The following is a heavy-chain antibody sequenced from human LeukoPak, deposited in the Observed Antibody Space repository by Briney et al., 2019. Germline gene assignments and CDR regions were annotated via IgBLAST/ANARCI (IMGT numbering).Heavy chain of an antibody. CDR1: GFTFRSYW. D-gene: IGHD1-14*01. CDR2: INPDGSEE. CDR3: ARDPYIKAFDI. V-gene: IGHV3-7*01. Sequence: GGSLRLSCAASGFTFRSYWMTWLRQAPGKELELVAHINPDGSEESFADSVKGRFTISRDNAKNSLHLQMNNLRVEDTAVYYCARDPYIKAFDIWGQGTMVTVSS. J-gene: IGHJ3*02.